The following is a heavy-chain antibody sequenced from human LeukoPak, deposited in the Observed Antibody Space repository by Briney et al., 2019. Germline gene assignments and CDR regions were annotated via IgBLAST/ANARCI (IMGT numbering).Heavy chain of an antibody. CDR2: IIPIFGTA. J-gene: IGHJ3*02. CDR3: ARPRDYGDYVAFDI. CDR1: GGTFSSYA. Sequence: SVKVSCKASGGTFSSYAISWVRQAPGQGLEWMGGIIPIFGTANYAQKFQGRVTITTDESTSTAYMELSSLRSEDTAVYYCARPRDYGDYVAFDIWGQGTLVTVSS. V-gene: IGHV1-69*05. D-gene: IGHD4-17*01.